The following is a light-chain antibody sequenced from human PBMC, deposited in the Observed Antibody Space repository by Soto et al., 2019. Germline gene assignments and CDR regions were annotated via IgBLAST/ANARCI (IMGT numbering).Light chain of an antibody. J-gene: IGLJ2*01. CDR1: SSNIGNNY. CDR2: DNT. CDR3: GPWDTSLSAVV. V-gene: IGLV1-51*01. Sequence: QTVVTQPPSVSAAPGQKVTISCSGGSSNIGNNYVSWYQQLPGTAPKLLIYDNTERPSGIPDRFSGSKSGTSAALGIIGLQTGDEADYYCGPWDTSLSAVVFGGGTKLTVL.